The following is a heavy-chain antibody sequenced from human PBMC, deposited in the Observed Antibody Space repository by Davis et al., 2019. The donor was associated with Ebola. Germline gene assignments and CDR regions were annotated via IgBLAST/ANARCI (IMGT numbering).Heavy chain of an antibody. V-gene: IGHV3-23*01. CDR1: GFTFSSYA. J-gene: IGHJ4*02. CDR2: ISGSGGST. D-gene: IGHD6-19*01. Sequence: GESLKISCAASGFTFSSYAMSWVRQAPGKGLEWVSAISGSGGSTYYADSVKGRFTISRDNSKNTLYLQMNSLRADDTAVYYCARDGSTGWYDPWLDYWGQGTLVTVSS. CDR3: ARDGSTGWYDPWLDY.